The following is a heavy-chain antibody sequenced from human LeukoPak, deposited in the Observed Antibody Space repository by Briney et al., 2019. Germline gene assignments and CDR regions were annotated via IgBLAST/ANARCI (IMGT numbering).Heavy chain of an antibody. CDR2: IKEDGSEK. V-gene: IGHV3-7*01. CDR1: GFTFSRYW. J-gene: IGHJ4*02. Sequence: GGSLRLSCTASGFTFSRYWMSWVRQAPGKGLQWVAHIKEDGSEKYYVDSVKGRFTISRDNSKSTLYLQMNSLRAEDTAVYYCAKDLPITLVRGLPDYWGQGTLVTVSS. CDR3: AKDLPITLVRGLPDY. D-gene: IGHD3-10*01.